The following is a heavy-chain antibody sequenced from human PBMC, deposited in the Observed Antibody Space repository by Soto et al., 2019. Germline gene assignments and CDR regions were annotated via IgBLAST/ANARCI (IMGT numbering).Heavy chain of an antibody. D-gene: IGHD4-17*01. Sequence: SETLSLTCTVSGGSITSSSYYWGWIRQPPGKGLEWIGGIYYSGRSYYNPSLKSRVTMSVDTSKNQFSLTLNSVTAADAAVYYCARQRTTVVTQAYFDHWGQGTLVTV. CDR2: IYYSGRS. CDR1: GGSITSSSYY. J-gene: IGHJ4*02. CDR3: ARQRTTVVTQAYFDH. V-gene: IGHV4-39*01.